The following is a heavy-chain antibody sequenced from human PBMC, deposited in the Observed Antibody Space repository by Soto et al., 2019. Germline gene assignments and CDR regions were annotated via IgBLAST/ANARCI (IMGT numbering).Heavy chain of an antibody. Sequence: SETLSLTCTVSGGSISSGDYYWSWIRQHPGKGLEWIGYIYYSGSTYYNPSLESRVIISVDTSKNQFSLKLSSVTAADTAVYYCVRLKITVVVVTGGVTMDAFDIWGQGTMVTVSS. CDR1: GGSISSGDYY. V-gene: IGHV4-31*03. D-gene: IGHD2-15*01. CDR3: VRLKITVVVVTGGVTMDAFDI. CDR2: IYYSGST. J-gene: IGHJ3*02.